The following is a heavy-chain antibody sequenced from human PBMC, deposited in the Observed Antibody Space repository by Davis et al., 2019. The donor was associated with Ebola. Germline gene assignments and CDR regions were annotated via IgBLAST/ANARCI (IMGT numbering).Heavy chain of an antibody. CDR2: IIPIFGTP. D-gene: IGHD2-2*01. Sequence: AASVKVSCKASGGNLTTFAISWVRQAPGQGLEWMGGIIPRQGLEWMGGIIPIFGTPNYAQKFQGRATITRDTSASTAYMELSSLRSEDTAGYYCTRVSLYRFSRSSTYFDYWGQGTLVTVSS. V-gene: IGHV1-69*05. CDR1: GGNLTTFA. CDR3: TRVSLYRFSRSSTYFDY. J-gene: IGHJ4*02.